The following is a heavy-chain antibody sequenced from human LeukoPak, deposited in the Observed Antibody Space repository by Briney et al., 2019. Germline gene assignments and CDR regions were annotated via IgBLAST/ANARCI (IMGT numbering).Heavy chain of an antibody. D-gene: IGHD2/OR15-2a*01. Sequence: SETLSLTCTVSGGSMSGYYWTWIRQPPGKPREWIAYIYYTGTTNYNPSLESRVTISVDTSRNQFSLRLRSVAAADTAVYYCARLRGNYFPDFWGQGTLVTVSS. CDR1: GGSMSGYY. CDR2: IYYTGTT. J-gene: IGHJ4*02. CDR3: ARLRGNYFPDF. V-gene: IGHV4-59*01.